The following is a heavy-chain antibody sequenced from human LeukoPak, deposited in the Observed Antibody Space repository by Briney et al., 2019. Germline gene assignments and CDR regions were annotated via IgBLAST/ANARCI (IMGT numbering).Heavy chain of an antibody. Sequence: GGSLRLSCAASGFTFSSYAMHWVRQAPGKGLEWGAVISYDGSNKYYADSVKGRFTISRDNSKNTLYLQMNSLRAEDTAVYYCARYDFWSGYGAFDIWGQGTMVIVSS. CDR1: GFTFSSYA. CDR3: ARYDFWSGYGAFDI. J-gene: IGHJ3*02. CDR2: ISYDGSNK. D-gene: IGHD3-3*01. V-gene: IGHV3-30-3*01.